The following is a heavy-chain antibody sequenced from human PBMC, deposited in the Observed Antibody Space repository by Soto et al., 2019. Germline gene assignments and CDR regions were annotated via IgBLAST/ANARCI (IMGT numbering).Heavy chain of an antibody. D-gene: IGHD6-19*01. J-gene: IGHJ4*02. CDR2: INHSGST. CDR3: GRVIAVAGGSY. Sequence: SETLSLTCAVYGGSFSGYYWSWIRQPPGKGLEWIGEINHSGSTNYNPSLKSRVTISVDTSKNQFSLKLSSVTAADTAVYYCGRVIAVAGGSYWGQGTLVTVSS. V-gene: IGHV4-34*01. CDR1: GGSFSGYY.